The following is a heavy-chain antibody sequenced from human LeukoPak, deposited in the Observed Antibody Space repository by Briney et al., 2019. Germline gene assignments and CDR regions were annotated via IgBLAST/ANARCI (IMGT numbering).Heavy chain of an antibody. Sequence: PGGSLRLSCAASGFTFSGYWMQWVRQAPGKGLEWVANINYHGSDRYYVDSVKGRFTISRDNSKNSLYLQMNSLRAEDTAVYYCTRGDPDFWGQGTLVAVSS. CDR3: TRGDPDF. CDR2: INYHGSDR. CDR1: GFTFSGYW. V-gene: IGHV3-7*01. D-gene: IGHD1-14*01. J-gene: IGHJ4*02.